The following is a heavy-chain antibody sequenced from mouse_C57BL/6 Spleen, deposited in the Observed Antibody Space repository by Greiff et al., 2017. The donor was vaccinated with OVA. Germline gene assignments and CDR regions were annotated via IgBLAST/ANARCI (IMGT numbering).Heavy chain of an antibody. Sequence: QVQLQQPGAELVKPGASVTMSCKASGYTFTSYWITWVKQRPGQGLEWIGDIYPGSGSTNYNEKFKSKATLTVDTSSSTAYMQLSSLTSEDSAVYYCARRGVTHYYAMDYWGQGTSVTVSS. CDR3: ARRGVTHYYAMDY. D-gene: IGHD2-5*01. CDR2: IYPGSGST. V-gene: IGHV1-55*01. CDR1: GYTFTSYW. J-gene: IGHJ4*01.